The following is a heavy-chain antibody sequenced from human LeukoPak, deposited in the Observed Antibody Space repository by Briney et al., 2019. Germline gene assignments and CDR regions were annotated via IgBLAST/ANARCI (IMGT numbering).Heavy chain of an antibody. V-gene: IGHV4-59*01. CDR2: IYYSGST. D-gene: IGHD6-13*01. J-gene: IGHJ5*02. CDR3: ARDPLAAAGTGDWFDP. Sequence: PSETLSLTCTVSGGSISSYYWSWIRQPPGKGLEWIGYIYYSGSTNYNPSLKSRVTISVDTSKNQFSLKLSSVTAADTAVYYCARDPLAAAGTGDWFDPWGQGTLVTVSS. CDR1: GGSISSYY.